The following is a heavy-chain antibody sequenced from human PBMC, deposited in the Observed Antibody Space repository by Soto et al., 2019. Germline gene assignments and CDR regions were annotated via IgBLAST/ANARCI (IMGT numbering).Heavy chain of an antibody. J-gene: IGHJ6*02. CDR1: GYSFSNHW. CDR2: IYPGDSDM. V-gene: IGHV5-51*01. Sequence: GESLKISCEGVGYSFSNHWIAWVRQMPEKGLEWMGTIYPGDSDMRYSPSFQGQVTISADKSISTAYLQWSSLKASDTAMYYCARAVAGSGYYYGMDVWGQGATVTVSS. CDR3: ARAVAGSGYYYGMDV. D-gene: IGHD6-19*01.